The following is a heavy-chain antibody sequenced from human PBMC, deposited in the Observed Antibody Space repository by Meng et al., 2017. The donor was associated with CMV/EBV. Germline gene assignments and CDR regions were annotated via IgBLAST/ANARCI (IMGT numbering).Heavy chain of an antibody. CDR2: ISAYNGNT. D-gene: IGHD3-9*01. CDR1: GYTFTSYG. J-gene: IGHJ4*02. V-gene: IGHV1-18*01. Sequence: ASVKVSCKASGYTFTSYGISWVRQAPGQGLEWMGWISAYNGNTNYAQKLQGRVTMTTDTSTSTAYMELRSLRSDDTAVYYCARNAFGNDILSYFDYWGQGTLVTVPQ. CDR3: ARNAFGNDILSYFDY.